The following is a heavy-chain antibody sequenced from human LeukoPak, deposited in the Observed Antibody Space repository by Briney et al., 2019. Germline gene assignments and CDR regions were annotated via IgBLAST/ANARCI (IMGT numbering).Heavy chain of an antibody. Sequence: SETLSLTCTVSGGSISSYYWSWIRQPPGKGLEWIGYIYYSGSTNYNPSLKGRVTISVDTSKNQFSLKLSSVTAADTAVYYCARRGNSLDYWGQGTLVTVSS. CDR2: IYYSGST. V-gene: IGHV4-59*01. CDR3: ARRGNSLDY. CDR1: GGSISSYY. D-gene: IGHD4-23*01. J-gene: IGHJ4*02.